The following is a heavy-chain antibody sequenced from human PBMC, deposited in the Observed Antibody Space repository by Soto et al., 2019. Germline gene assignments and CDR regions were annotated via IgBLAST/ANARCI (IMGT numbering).Heavy chain of an antibody. CDR2: INPNSGGT. CDR1: GYTFTGYY. CDR3: AKDYYDSSGYYYGY. Sequence: ASVKVCCKASGYTFTGYYMHWVRQAPGQGLEWMGWINPNSGGTNYAQKFQGRVTMTRDTSISTAYMELSRLRSDDTAVYYCAKDYYDSSGYYYGYWGQGTLVTVSS. V-gene: IGHV1-2*02. D-gene: IGHD3-22*01. J-gene: IGHJ4*02.